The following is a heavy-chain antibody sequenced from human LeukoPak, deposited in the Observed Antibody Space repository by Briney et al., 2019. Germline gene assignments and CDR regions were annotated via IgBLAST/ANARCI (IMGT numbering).Heavy chain of an antibody. CDR3: ARDRPSGSGSSFSLGMDV. CDR1: GDSISSYY. Sequence: PSETLSLTCTVSGDSISSYYWSWIRQPPGHGLEWIGYIYYSGSTKYNPSLRSRVTMSLDTSKSQFSLKLNSVTAADTAVYYCARDRPSGSGSSFSLGMDVWGQGATVTASS. J-gene: IGHJ6*02. V-gene: IGHV4-59*01. D-gene: IGHD3-10*01. CDR2: IYYSGST.